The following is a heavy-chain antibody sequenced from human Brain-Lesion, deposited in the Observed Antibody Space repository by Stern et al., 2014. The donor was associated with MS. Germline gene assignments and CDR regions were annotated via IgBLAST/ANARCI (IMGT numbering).Heavy chain of an antibody. CDR3: AGEEDIRYCSGGSCTGNWFDP. J-gene: IGHJ5*02. CDR1: GGSVSSTSYA. Sequence: VQLVESGPGLVKPSETLSLTCTVAGGSVSSTSYAWAWIRQPPGKGLEWIGTIYYSGNTYYSPSLKSRLTLSLDTSKNQFSLQRRSCTAADTAVYYCAGEEDIRYCSGGSCTGNWFDPWGQGTLVTVSS. D-gene: IGHD2-15*01. CDR2: IYYSGNT. V-gene: IGHV4-39*01.